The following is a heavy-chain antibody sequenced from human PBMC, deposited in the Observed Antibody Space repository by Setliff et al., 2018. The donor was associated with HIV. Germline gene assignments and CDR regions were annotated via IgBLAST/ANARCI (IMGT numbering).Heavy chain of an antibody. V-gene: IGHV4-34*01. Sequence: LSLTCAVFGDSFRAHYWSWIRQAPGKGLEWIGEINHSGTTNYKPSLQRRVTISVDTSTKQIFLKMSSVTAADTAVYFCARRARFCISATCYRYFDYWGLGTLVTVSS. J-gene: IGHJ4*02. CDR2: INHSGTT. D-gene: IGHD3-9*01. CDR3: ARRARFCISATCYRYFDY. CDR1: GDSFRAHY.